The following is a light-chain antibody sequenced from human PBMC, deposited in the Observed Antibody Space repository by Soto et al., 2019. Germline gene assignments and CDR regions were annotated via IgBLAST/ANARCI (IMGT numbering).Light chain of an antibody. CDR1: SSDVGAYNF. Sequence: QAVLTQPASVSGSPGQSITISCTGTSSDVGAYNFVSWYQQHPGKAPKLMIYDVSDRPSGVSNRFSGSKSGNTASLTISGLHAEDEADYYCSSYTTSSSYFFGTGTKVTVL. J-gene: IGLJ1*01. CDR2: DVS. V-gene: IGLV2-14*01. CDR3: SSYTTSSSYF.